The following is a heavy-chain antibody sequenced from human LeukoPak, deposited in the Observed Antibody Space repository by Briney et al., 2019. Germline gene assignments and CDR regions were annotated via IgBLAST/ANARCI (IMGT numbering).Heavy chain of an antibody. V-gene: IGHV3-23*01. D-gene: IGHD3-10*01. J-gene: IGHJ4*02. CDR1: GFTFSSYW. Sequence: GGSLRLSCAASGFTFSSYWMHWVRQAPGKGLEWVSAISSNGGGTFYADSVKGQFTISRDNSQNTLYLQMNSLRAEDTAIYYCAKHYGSGTYYNYLDYWGQGTLVTVSS. CDR2: ISSNGGGT. CDR3: AKHYGSGTYYNYLDY.